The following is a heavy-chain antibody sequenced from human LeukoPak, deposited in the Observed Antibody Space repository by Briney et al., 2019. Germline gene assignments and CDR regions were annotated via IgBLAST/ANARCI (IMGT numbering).Heavy chain of an antibody. CDR3: ARVGPDSGYDDAFDI. D-gene: IGHD5-12*01. CDR1: GGSFSGYY. Sequence: PSETLSLTCAVYGGSFSGYYWSWIRQPPGKGLEWIGEINHSGSTNYNPSLKSRVTISVDTSKNQFSLKLSSVTAADTAVYYCARVGPDSGYDDAFDIWGQGTMVTVSS. V-gene: IGHV4-34*01. J-gene: IGHJ3*02. CDR2: INHSGST.